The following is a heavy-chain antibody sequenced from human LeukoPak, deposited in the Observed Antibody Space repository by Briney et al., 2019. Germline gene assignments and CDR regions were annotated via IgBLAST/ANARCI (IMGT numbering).Heavy chain of an antibody. J-gene: IGHJ3*02. CDR1: GFTFSSYW. CDR2: INSDGSST. Sequence: GGSLRLSCAASGFTFSSYWMHWVRQAPGKGLVWVSRINSDGSSTSYADSVKGRFTISRDNSKNTLYLQMNSLRAEDTAVYYCAKDPGYDSSGYNAFDIWGQGTMVTVSS. D-gene: IGHD3-22*01. CDR3: AKDPGYDSSGYNAFDI. V-gene: IGHV3-74*01.